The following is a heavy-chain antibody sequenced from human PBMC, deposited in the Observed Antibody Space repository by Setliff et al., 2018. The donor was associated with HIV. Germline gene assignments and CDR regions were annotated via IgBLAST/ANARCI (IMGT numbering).Heavy chain of an antibody. V-gene: IGHV4-59*11. D-gene: IGHD3-3*01. CDR3: ARLGNYDFWSGAADY. CDR1: GGSISSHY. CDR2: IYYSGST. Sequence: PSETLSLTCTVSGGSISSHYWSWIRQPPGKGLEWIGYIYYSGSTNYNPSLKSRVTISVDTSKNQFSLKLSSVTAADTAVYYGARLGNYDFWSGAADYWGQGVQVTVSS. J-gene: IGHJ4*02.